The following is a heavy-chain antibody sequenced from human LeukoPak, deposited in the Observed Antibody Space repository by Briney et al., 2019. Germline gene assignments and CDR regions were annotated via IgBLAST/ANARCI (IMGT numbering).Heavy chain of an antibody. D-gene: IGHD7-27*01. CDR3: ARGLLTARARDAFDI. CDR1: GYTLTELS. Sequence: ASVKVSCKVSGYTLTELSMHWVRQAPGKGLEWMGGFDPEDGETIYAQKFQGRVTMSEDTSTDTAYMELSSLRSDDTAVYYCARGLLTARARDAFDIWGQGTMVTVSS. CDR2: FDPEDGET. J-gene: IGHJ3*02. V-gene: IGHV1-24*01.